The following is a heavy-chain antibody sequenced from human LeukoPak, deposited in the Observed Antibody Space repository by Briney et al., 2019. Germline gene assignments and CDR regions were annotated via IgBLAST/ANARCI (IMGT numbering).Heavy chain of an antibody. D-gene: IGHD4-11*01. CDR1: GGTFSSYA. CDR3: AREEKIDYSNYANWFDP. Sequence: ASVEVSCKASGGTFSSYAISWVRQAPGQGLEWMGGIIPIFGTANYAQKFQGRVTITADESTSTAYMELSSLRSEDTAVYYCAREEKIDYSNYANWFDPWGQGTLVTVSS. V-gene: IGHV1-69*13. J-gene: IGHJ5*02. CDR2: IIPIFGTA.